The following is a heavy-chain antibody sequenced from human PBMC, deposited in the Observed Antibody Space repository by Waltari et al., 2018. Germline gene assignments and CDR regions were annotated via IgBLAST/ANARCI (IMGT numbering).Heavy chain of an antibody. J-gene: IGHJ6*02. CDR3: ARVPHTAMVPYYYYYGMDV. CDR1: GFTFSSYE. CDR2: ISSSGSTI. Sequence: EVQLVESGGGLVQPGGSLRLSCSASGFTFSSYEMNWVRQAPGTGLEWVSYISSSGSTIYYADSVKGRFTISRDNAKNSLYLQMNSLRAEDTAVYYCARVPHTAMVPYYYYYGMDVWGQGTTVTVSS. V-gene: IGHV3-48*03. D-gene: IGHD5-18*01.